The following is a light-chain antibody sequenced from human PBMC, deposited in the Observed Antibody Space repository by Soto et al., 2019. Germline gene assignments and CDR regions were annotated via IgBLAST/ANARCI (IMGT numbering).Light chain of an antibody. V-gene: IGKV3-15*01. J-gene: IGKJ2*01. CDR2: GAS. CDR1: QSISSN. Sequence: VMTQSPATLSVSPGDRATLSCRASQSISSNLAWYQQKPGQAPRLLIYGASTRAAGIPARLSGSGSWTEFTLTISSLQSEDSAVYYCQQYNNWPPYTFGQGTKLEIK. CDR3: QQYNNWPPYT.